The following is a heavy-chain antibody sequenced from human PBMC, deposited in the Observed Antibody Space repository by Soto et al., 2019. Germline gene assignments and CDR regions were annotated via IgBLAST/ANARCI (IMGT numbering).Heavy chain of an antibody. Sequence: GGSLRLSCAASGFTFSSYSMNWVRQAPGKGLEWVSSISSSSSYIYYADSVKGRFTISRDNAKNSLYLQMNSLRAEDTAVYYCARDLDPQANNIVVVPAANYGMDVWGQGTTVTVSS. CDR2: ISSSSSYI. CDR1: GFTFSSYS. J-gene: IGHJ6*02. D-gene: IGHD2-2*01. V-gene: IGHV3-21*01. CDR3: ARDLDPQANNIVVVPAANYGMDV.